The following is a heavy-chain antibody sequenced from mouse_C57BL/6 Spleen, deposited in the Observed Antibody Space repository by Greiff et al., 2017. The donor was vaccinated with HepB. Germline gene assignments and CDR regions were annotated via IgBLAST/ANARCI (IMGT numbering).Heavy chain of an antibody. V-gene: IGHV1-54*01. Sequence: QVQLQQSGAELVRPGTSVKVSCKASGYAFTNYLIEWVKQRPGQGLEWIGVINPGSGGTNYNEKFKGKATLTADKSSSTDYMQLSSLTSEDSAVYLCAGGRELERDFDVWGTGTTVTVAS. J-gene: IGHJ1*03. CDR1: GYAFTNYL. D-gene: IGHD4-1*01. CDR2: INPGSGGT. CDR3: AGGRELERDFDV.